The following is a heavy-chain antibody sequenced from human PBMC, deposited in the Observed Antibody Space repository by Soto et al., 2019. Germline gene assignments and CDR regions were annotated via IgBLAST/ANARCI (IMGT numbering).Heavy chain of an antibody. CDR1: DDSINSDKYY. J-gene: IGHJ6*03. CDR3: ARSGTVQLSNRGYYYYYMDV. V-gene: IGHV4-39*07. CDR2: IYYRGNA. D-gene: IGHD2-2*01. Sequence: PSETLSLTCSVSDDSINSDKYYWGWIRQPPGRGLEWIGSIYYRGNAYYNPSLQTRVTISVDKSKNQFSLKLSSVTAADTAVYYCARSGTVQLSNRGYYYYYMDVWGKGTTVTVSS.